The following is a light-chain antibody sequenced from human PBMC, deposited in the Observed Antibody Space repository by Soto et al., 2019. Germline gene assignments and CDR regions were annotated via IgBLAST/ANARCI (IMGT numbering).Light chain of an antibody. CDR2: NNN. V-gene: IGLV1-44*01. CDR3: AAWDDGLNGYV. CDR1: SSNIGTNA. Sequence: QSVLTQPPSASGTPGQRVTISCSGGSSNIGTNAVNWYQQLPGTAPKLLIYNNNQRPSGVPDRFSGSKSGTSASLAISGLQSEYEADYYCAAWDDGLNGYVFGTGTKVTVL. J-gene: IGLJ1*01.